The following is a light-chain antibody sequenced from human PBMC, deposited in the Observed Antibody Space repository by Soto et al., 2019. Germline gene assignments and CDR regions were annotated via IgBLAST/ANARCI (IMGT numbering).Light chain of an antibody. V-gene: IGKV3-11*01. Sequence: EIVLTQSPATLSLSPGERATLSCRASQSVSSYLAWYQQKPGQAPRLLIYDASNRATGIPARFSGSGSGTDFTVTIGSLEPEDFAVYYCQQRSNWPYTFGQGIKLEIK. CDR3: QQRSNWPYT. CDR1: QSVSSY. J-gene: IGKJ2*01. CDR2: DAS.